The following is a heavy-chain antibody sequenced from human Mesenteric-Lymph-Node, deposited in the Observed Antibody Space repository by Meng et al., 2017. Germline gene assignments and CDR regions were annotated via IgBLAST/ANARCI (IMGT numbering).Heavy chain of an antibody. D-gene: IGHD3-22*01. CDR2: IYYSGST. J-gene: IGHJ3*02. Sequence: QLQLQESGPGLVKPSETLSLTCTVSGGSISSSSYYWGWIRQPPGKGLEWIGSIYYSGSTYYNPSLKSRVTISVDTSKNQFSLKLSSVTAADTAVYYCARGTITMIVVVITGEDAFDIWGQGTMVTVSS. V-gene: IGHV4-39*01. CDR3: ARGTITMIVVVITGEDAFDI. CDR1: GGSISSSSYY.